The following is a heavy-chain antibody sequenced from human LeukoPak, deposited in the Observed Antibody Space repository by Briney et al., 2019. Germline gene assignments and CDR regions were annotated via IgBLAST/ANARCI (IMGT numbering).Heavy chain of an antibody. CDR2: IYYSGST. CDR3: ATQRYFDWLVDDY. J-gene: IGHJ4*02. V-gene: IGHV4-39*01. CDR1: GGSISSSSYY. D-gene: IGHD3-9*01. Sequence: PSETLSLTCTVSGGSISSSSYYWGWIRQPPGKGLEWIGSIYYSGSTYYNPSLKSRVTISVDTSKNQFSLKLSSVTAADTAVYYCATQRYFDWLVDDYWGQGTLVTVSS.